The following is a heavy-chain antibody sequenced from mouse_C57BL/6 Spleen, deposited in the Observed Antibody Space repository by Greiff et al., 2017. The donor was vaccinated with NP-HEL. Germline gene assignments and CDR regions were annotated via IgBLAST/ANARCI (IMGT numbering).Heavy chain of an antibody. J-gene: IGHJ1*03. CDR3: TAGYSGYFDV. CDR2: IDPEDGDT. Sequence: EVQLQQSGAELVRPGASVKLSCTASGFNIKDYYMHWVKQRPEQGLEWIGRIDPEDGDTEYAPKFQSKATMTADKYSNTDYLQLSSLTSEDTAVYYCTAGYSGYFDVWGTGTTVTVSS. CDR1: GFNIKDYY. D-gene: IGHD2-3*01. V-gene: IGHV14-1*01.